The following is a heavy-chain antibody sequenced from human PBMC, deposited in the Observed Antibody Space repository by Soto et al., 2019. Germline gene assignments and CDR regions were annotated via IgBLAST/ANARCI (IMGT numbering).Heavy chain of an antibody. J-gene: IGHJ4*02. Sequence: AGSLRLSCAASGFSFGSYALSWVRQAPGKGLEWVSTISGSDGKTFYADSVKGRFSISRDTSQSTLYLQMNSLRADDTAMYYCARWSYLDYWGQGTRVTVPQ. CDR1: GFSFGSYA. CDR2: ISGSDGKT. V-gene: IGHV3-23*01. D-gene: IGHD3-3*01. CDR3: ARWSYLDY.